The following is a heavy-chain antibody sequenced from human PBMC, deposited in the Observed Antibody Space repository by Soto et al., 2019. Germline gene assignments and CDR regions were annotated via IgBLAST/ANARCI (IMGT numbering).Heavy chain of an antibody. CDR3: ARDLKTYYYDSSGPVPFDY. Sequence: ASVKVSCKASGYTFTSYGISWVRQAPGQGLEWMGWISAYNGNTNYAQKLQGRVTMTTDTSTSTAYMELRSLRSDDTAVYYCARDLKTYYYDSSGPVPFDYWGQGTLVTVYS. V-gene: IGHV1-18*01. CDR1: GYTFTSYG. D-gene: IGHD3-22*01. J-gene: IGHJ4*02. CDR2: ISAYNGNT.